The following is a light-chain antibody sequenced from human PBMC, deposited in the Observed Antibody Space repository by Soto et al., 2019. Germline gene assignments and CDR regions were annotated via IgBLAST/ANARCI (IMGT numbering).Light chain of an antibody. CDR3: QQSYSTPWT. J-gene: IGKJ1*01. V-gene: IGKV1-39*01. CDR2: AES. CDR1: QSISSY. Sequence: DIQMTQSPSSLSASVGDKVTITCRASQSISSYLNWYQQKPGKAPKLLIYAESSLQSGVPSRFSGSGSGTDLNLTISSLQPEDFATYYCQQSYSTPWTCGQGTKVDIK.